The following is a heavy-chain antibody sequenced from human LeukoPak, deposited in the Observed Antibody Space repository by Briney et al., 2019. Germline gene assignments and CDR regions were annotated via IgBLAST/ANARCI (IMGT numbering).Heavy chain of an antibody. CDR3: AKDIGAAAATGFDP. CDR2: ISWNSGSI. J-gene: IGHJ5*02. D-gene: IGHD6-13*01. Sequence: GGSLRLSCAASGFTFGDYAMHWVRQGPGKGLEWVSGISWNSGSIGYADSVKGRFTISRDNAKNSLYLQMNSLRAEDTALYYCAKDIGAAAATGFDPWGQGTLVTVSS. V-gene: IGHV3-9*01. CDR1: GFTFGDYA.